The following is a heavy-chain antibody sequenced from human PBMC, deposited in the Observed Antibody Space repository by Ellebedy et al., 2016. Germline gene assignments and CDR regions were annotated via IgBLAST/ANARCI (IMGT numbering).Heavy chain of an antibody. J-gene: IGHJ4*02. CDR1: GFTFRNFF. Sequence: GESLKISXAASGFTFRNFFMSWVRQAPGKGPEWVSTISGAGDDAYFADSVKGRFSISRDNSANTLYLQMSRLRAEDTAVYYCRQGHYFDQWGQGALVTVSS. V-gene: IGHV3-23*01. CDR2: ISGAGDDA. CDR3: RQGHYFDQ.